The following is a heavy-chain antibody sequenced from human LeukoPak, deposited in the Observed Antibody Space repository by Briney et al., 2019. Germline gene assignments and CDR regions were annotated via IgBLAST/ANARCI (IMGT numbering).Heavy chain of an antibody. CDR1: GFTFSSYA. CDR3: AKDRETVRGVIFDY. D-gene: IGHD3-10*01. J-gene: IGHJ4*02. Sequence: PGGSLRLSCAASGFTFSSYAMSWVRQAPGKGLEWVSAISGSGGSTYYADSVKGRFTISRDNSKKTLYLQMNSLRDLDTTVYYLAKDRETVRGVIFDYWGQGTLVTVSS. CDR2: ISGSGGST. V-gene: IGHV3-23*01.